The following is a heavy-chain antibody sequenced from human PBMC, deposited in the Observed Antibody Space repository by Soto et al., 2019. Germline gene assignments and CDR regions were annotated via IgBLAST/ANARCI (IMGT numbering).Heavy chain of an antibody. V-gene: IGHV4-4*02. J-gene: IGHJ4*02. D-gene: IGHD6-19*01. CDR2: IYRTGNT. CDR1: GDSISSHNW. Sequence: ASETLSLTCTVSGDSISSHNWWSWVRQTPAKGLEWIGDIYRTGNTNYNPSLKSRISISLDKSKNHFSLNLTSVSAADTAVYFCVRSSNAVAGNFDFWGQGALVTVSS. CDR3: VRSSNAVAGNFDF.